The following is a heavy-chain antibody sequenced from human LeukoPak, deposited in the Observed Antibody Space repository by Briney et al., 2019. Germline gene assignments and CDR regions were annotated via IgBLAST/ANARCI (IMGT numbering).Heavy chain of an antibody. D-gene: IGHD5-18*01. V-gene: IGHV5-51*01. CDR3: ARGQGYSYGYNWFDP. CDR2: IYPGDSDT. Sequence: GEFLKISCKGSGYSFTSYWIGWVRQMPGKGLEWMGIIYPGDSDTRYSPSFQGQVTISADKSISTAYLQWSSLKASDTAMYYCARGQGYSYGYNWFDPWGQGTLVTVSS. CDR1: GYSFTSYW. J-gene: IGHJ5*02.